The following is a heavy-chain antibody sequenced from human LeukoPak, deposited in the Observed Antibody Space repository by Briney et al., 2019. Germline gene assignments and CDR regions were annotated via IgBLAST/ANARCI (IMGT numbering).Heavy chain of an antibody. D-gene: IGHD1-26*01. CDR1: VGTFSSYA. CDR2: IIPIFGTA. Sequence: SVKVSCKASVGTFSSYAISWVRQAPGQGLEWMGGIIPIFGTANYAQKFQGRVTITADESTSTAYMELSSLRSEDTAVYYCARDARLVGATPDDAFDIWGQGTMVTVSS. CDR3: ARDARLVGATPDDAFDI. V-gene: IGHV1-69*01. J-gene: IGHJ3*02.